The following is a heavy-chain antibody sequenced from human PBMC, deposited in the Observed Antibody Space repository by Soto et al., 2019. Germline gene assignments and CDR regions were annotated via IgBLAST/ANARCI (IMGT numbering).Heavy chain of an antibody. CDR1: GFTFNNFP. J-gene: IGHJ4*02. Sequence: GESLKISCAASGFTFNNFPMSWVRQPPGKGLEWVSSITKNSDRTFYAASVKGRFTISRDNSRNAVFLQLNSLREEDTALYFCAEGGFYDGFDYWGQGTLVTVSS. D-gene: IGHD5-12*01. CDR3: AEGGFYDGFDY. CDR2: ITKNSDRT. V-gene: IGHV3-23*01.